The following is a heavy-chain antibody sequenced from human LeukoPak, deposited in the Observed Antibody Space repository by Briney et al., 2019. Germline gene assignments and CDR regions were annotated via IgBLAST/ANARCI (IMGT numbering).Heavy chain of an antibody. Sequence: ASVKVSCKASGYTSTGYYMHWVRQAPGQGLEWMGWINPNSGGTNYAQKFQGRVTMTRDTSISTAYMELSRLRSDDTAVYYCASLGGYSSSWYDAFDIWGQGTMVTVSS. J-gene: IGHJ3*02. D-gene: IGHD6-13*01. V-gene: IGHV1-2*02. CDR1: GYTSTGYY. CDR3: ASLGGYSSSWYDAFDI. CDR2: INPNSGGT.